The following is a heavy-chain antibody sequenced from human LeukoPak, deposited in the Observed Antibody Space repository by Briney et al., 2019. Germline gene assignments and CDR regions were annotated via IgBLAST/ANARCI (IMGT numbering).Heavy chain of an antibody. CDR1: GFTFSSYA. Sequence: SGGSLRLSCAASGFTFSSYAMHWVRQAPGKGLEWVAVISYDGSNKYYADSVKGRFTISRDNAKNTLYLQMNSLRAEDTAVYYCAREEYSGSYLYYFDYWGQGTLVTVSS. V-gene: IGHV3-30-3*01. CDR3: AREEYSGSYLYYFDY. CDR2: ISYDGSNK. J-gene: IGHJ4*02. D-gene: IGHD1-26*01.